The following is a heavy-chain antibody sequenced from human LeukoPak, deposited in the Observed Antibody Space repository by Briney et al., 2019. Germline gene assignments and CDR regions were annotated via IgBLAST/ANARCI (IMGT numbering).Heavy chain of an antibody. Sequence: GGSLRLSCAASGFTFNNYWIHWVRQAPGKGLAWVSRINTDGRTTTYADSVKGQFTISRDNSKNTLYLQMNSLRAEDTAVYYCARGEGYSSPGGPFDPWGQGTLVTVSS. V-gene: IGHV3-74*01. J-gene: IGHJ5*02. CDR2: INTDGRTT. D-gene: IGHD6-13*01. CDR3: ARGEGYSSPGGPFDP. CDR1: GFTFNNYW.